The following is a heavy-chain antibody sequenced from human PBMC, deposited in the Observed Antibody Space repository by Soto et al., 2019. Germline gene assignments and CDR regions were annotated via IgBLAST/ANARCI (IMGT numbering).Heavy chain of an antibody. CDR2: ISNDGNNN. V-gene: IGHV3-30-3*02. CDR1: GFTFRSYA. D-gene: IGHD5-12*01. Sequence: QVQPVESGGGVVQPGRSLRLSCVVSGFTFRSYAMHWVRQAPGKGLEWVAVISNDGNNNYHADSVKGRFTISRDNSKNTLYLHMDSLSAEDTALYYCSRFVGYGGSEYYFDTWGQGIQVIVST. J-gene: IGHJ4*02. CDR3: SRFVGYGGSEYYFDT.